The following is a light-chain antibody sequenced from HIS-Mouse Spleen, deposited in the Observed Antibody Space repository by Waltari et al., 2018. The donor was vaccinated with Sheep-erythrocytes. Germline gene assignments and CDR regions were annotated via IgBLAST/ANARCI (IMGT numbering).Light chain of an antibody. Sequence: EIVLTQSPATLSLSPGERATLSCRASQSVSSYLAWYQQKPGQAPRLLIYDASNRATGIPDRFSGSGSGTDFTLTISSLEPEDFAVYYCQQRSNWPPGFGPGTKVDIK. CDR3: QQRSNWPPG. J-gene: IGKJ3*01. CDR2: DAS. V-gene: IGKV3-11*01. CDR1: QSVSSY.